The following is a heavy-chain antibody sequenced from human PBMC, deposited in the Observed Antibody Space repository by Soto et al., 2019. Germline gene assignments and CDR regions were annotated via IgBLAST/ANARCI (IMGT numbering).Heavy chain of an antibody. CDR1: GFTFSSYA. D-gene: IGHD3-3*01. CDR2: ISGSGGST. V-gene: IGHV3-23*01. CDR3: AKGDSGITIFGVAHH. Sequence: GGSLRLSCAASGFTFSSYAMSWVRQAPGKGLEWVSAISGSGGSTYYADSVKGRFTISRDNSKNTLYLQMNSLRAEDTAVYYCAKGDSGITIFGVAHHWGQGTLVTVSS. J-gene: IGHJ4*02.